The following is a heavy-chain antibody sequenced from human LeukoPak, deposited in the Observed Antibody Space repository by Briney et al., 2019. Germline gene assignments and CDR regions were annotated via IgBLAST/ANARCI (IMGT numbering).Heavy chain of an antibody. CDR1: GFTFSSYA. J-gene: IGHJ5*02. Sequence: GGSLRLSCAASGFTFSSYAMSWVRQAPGKGLEWVSAISGSGGSTYYADSVKGRFTISRDNSKNTLYLQMNSLRSEDTAVYYCARGKPVATTNPNWFDPWGQGTLVTVSS. CDR2: ISGSGGST. V-gene: IGHV3-23*01. CDR3: ARGKPVATTNPNWFDP. D-gene: IGHD5-12*01.